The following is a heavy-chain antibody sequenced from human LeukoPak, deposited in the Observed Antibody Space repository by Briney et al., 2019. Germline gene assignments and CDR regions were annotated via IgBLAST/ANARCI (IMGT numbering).Heavy chain of an antibody. V-gene: IGHV3-30*02. CDR3: AKEAKYYYDSSGYYRRYYYYYYMDV. D-gene: IGHD3-22*01. CDR2: IRYDGSNK. CDR1: GFTLSTYG. Sequence: GGSLRLSCAASGFTLSTYGMHWVRQAPGKGLEWVAFIRYDGSNKYYADSVKGRFTISRDNSKNTLYLQMNSLRAEDTAVYYCAKEAKYYYDSSGYYRRYYYYYYMDVWGKGTTVAISS. J-gene: IGHJ6*03.